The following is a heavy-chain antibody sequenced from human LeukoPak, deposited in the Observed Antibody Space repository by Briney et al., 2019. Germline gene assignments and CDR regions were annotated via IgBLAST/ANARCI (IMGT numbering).Heavy chain of an antibody. CDR2: FYSSGST. D-gene: IGHD2/OR15-2a*01. J-gene: IGHJ5*02. Sequence: KPSETLSLTCTVFGGSITTYSWSWIRQPAGRGLEWIGRFYSSGSTDYNPSLMSRVTMSVDTSKNQVSLKLSSVTAADTAIYYCARDFSSKNWFDTWGQGTLVTVSS. CDR1: GGSITTYS. V-gene: IGHV4-4*07. CDR3: ARDFSSKNWFDT.